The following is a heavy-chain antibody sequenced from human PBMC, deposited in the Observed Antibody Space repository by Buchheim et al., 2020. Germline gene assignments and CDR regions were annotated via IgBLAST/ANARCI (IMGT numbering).Heavy chain of an antibody. CDR3: AREQSGITMVRGVQFHYYYGMDV. J-gene: IGHJ6*02. V-gene: IGHV4-39*07. CDR2: IYYSGST. D-gene: IGHD3-10*01. Sequence: QLQLQESGPGLVKPSETLSLTCTVSGGSISSSSYYWGWIRQPPGKGLEWIGSIYYSGSTYYNPSLQSRVTISVATSKNQFSLKLRSVTAADTAVYYCAREQSGITMVRGVQFHYYYGMDVWGQGTT. CDR1: GGSISSSSYY.